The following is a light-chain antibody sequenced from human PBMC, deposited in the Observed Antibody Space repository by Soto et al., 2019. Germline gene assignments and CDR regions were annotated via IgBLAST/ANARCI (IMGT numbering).Light chain of an antibody. J-gene: IGLJ1*01. CDR3: CSYAGSSFYV. V-gene: IGLV2-23*02. CDR1: SSDVGSYNL. Sequence: QSVLTQPASVSGSPGQSITISCTGTSSDVGSYNLVSWYQQHPGKAPKLMIYEVSKRPSGVSNRFSGSKSGNTASLTISGLQAEEEADYYCCSYAGSSFYVFGPGTKVTVL. CDR2: EVS.